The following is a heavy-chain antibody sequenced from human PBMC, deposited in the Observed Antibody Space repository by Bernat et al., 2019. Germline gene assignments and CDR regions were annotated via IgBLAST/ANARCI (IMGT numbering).Heavy chain of an antibody. J-gene: IGHJ4*02. CDR3: TTEGFIYRRHGLDC. V-gene: IGHV3-15*01. Sequence: EVQLVESGGGLVKPGGSLRLSCAASGFTFSKAWMSWVRQTPGKGLEWVGRVRSSTSGGTPDYAAPVKGRFTISRDDSKNRLYLQMNSLETEDTAVYFCTTEGFIYRRHGLDCWGQRALVTVSS. CDR1: GFTFSKAW. CDR2: VRSSTSGGTP. D-gene: IGHD1-26*01.